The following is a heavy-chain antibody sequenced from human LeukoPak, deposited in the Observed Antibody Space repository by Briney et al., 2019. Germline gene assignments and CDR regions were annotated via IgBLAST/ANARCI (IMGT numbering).Heavy chain of an antibody. J-gene: IGHJ5*02. V-gene: IGHV3-33*01. Sequence: GGSLRLSCAASGFNFTTYGMHWVRQAPGKGLEWVALVWYDGTIKYYADSVKGRFTISRDNSKNTLFLQMSSLRAEDTALYYCARGGRGASNWTPYIWFDPWGQGTLVTVSS. D-gene: IGHD3/OR15-3a*01. CDR2: VWYDGTIK. CDR3: ARGGRGASNWTPYIWFDP. CDR1: GFNFTTYG.